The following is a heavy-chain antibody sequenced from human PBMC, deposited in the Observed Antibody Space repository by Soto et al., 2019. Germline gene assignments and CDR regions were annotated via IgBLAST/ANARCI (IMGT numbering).Heavy chain of an antibody. CDR2: TRKEARGYTT. J-gene: IGHJ5*02. CDR3: VRDNGWTYVS. D-gene: IGHD2-8*01. CDR1: GFTVNDYF. V-gene: IGHV3-72*01. Sequence: EVQLVASGGGLVQPGGSLRLSCAASGFTVNDYFIDWVRRAPGKGLEWVGRTRKEARGYTTDYAESVTGRFIISRDHANNSLSLQMNGLKTEDTAVYYCVRDNGWTYVSWGQGTLVTVSS.